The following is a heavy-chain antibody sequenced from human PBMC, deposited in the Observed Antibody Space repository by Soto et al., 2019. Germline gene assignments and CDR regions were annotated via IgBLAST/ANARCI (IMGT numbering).Heavy chain of an antibody. CDR1: GFTFARYS. V-gene: IGHV3-21*01. CDR2: ISSTTNYI. Sequence: GGSLRLSCAASGFTFARYSMNWVRQAPGKGLEWVSSISSTTNYIYYADSMKGRFTVSRDNAKNSVYLDMNSLSAEDTAVYYCARESEDLTSNFDYWGQGTLVTVSS. J-gene: IGHJ4*02. CDR3: ARESEDLTSNFDY.